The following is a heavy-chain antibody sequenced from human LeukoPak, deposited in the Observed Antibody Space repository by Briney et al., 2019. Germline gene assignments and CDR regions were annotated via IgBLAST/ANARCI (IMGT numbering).Heavy chain of an antibody. Sequence: SETLSLTCTVSGGSISSYYWSWIRQPPGNGLEWIGYIYYSGSTNYNPSLKSRVTISVDTSKNQFSLKLSSVTAADTAVYYCARECDTILTGKSGFDPWGQGTLVTVSS. D-gene: IGHD3-9*01. CDR1: GGSISSYY. CDR2: IYYSGST. V-gene: IGHV4-59*01. J-gene: IGHJ5*02. CDR3: ARECDTILTGKSGFDP.